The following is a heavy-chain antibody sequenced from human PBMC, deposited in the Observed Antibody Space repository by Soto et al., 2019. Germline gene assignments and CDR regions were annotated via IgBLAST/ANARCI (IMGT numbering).Heavy chain of an antibody. J-gene: IGHJ4*02. CDR1: GGTFSSYT. CDR3: ASPEVYYGSGSYFDY. CDR2: IIPILGIA. V-gene: IGHV1-69*02. D-gene: IGHD3-10*01. Sequence: QVQLVQSGAEVKKPGSSVKVSCKASGGTFSSYTISWVRQAPGQGLEWMGRIIPILGIANYAQKFQGRVTITADKSTSTAYMELSSLRSEGTAVYYCASPEVYYGSGSYFDYWGQGTLVTVSS.